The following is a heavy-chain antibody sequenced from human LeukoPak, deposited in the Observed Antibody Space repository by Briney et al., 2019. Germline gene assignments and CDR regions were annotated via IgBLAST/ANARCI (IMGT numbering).Heavy chain of an antibody. J-gene: IGHJ3*02. CDR3: ARVEGLDIVVVPAAMYSSSWHSDAFDI. CDR2: INPNSGGT. V-gene: IGHV1-2*02. D-gene: IGHD2-2*01. Sequence: ASVKVSCKASGYTFTGYYMHWVRQAPGQGLEWMGWINPNSGGTNYAQEFQGRVTMTRDTSISTAYMELSRLRSDDTAVYYCARVEGLDIVVVPAAMYSSSWHSDAFDIWGQGTMVTVSS. CDR1: GYTFTGYY.